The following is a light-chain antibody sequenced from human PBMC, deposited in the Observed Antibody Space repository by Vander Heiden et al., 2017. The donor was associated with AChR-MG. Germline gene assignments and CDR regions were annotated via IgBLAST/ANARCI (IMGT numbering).Light chain of an antibody. CDR3: ASWDTSLNILL. CDR1: NSDIEKNY. CDR2: DNN. Sequence: QSVLTQPPSVSAAPGQRVTISCSATNSDIEKNYVSWYQQLPGTAPRLVIFDNNKRSLGIPDRFSGSQSGTSATLDITGLQTGDEADYYCASWDTSLNILLFGGGTKLTVL. J-gene: IGLJ2*01. V-gene: IGLV1-51*01.